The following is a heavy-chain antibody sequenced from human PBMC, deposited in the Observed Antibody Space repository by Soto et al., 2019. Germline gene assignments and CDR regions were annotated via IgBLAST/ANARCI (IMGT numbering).Heavy chain of an antibody. Sequence: QVQLVESGGGVVQPGRSLRLSCAASGFTFSSYGMHWVRQAPGQGLEWVAVIWYDGSNKYYADSVKGRFTISRDNSKNTLYLQMNSLRAEDTAVYCGARVRQDDAFDIWGQGTMVTVSS. CDR1: GFTFSSYG. CDR2: IWYDGSNK. J-gene: IGHJ3*02. CDR3: ARVRQDDAFDI. V-gene: IGHV3-33*01. D-gene: IGHD6-25*01.